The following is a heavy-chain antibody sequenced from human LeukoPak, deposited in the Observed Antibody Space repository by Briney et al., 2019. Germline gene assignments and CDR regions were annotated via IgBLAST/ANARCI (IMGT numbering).Heavy chain of an antibody. V-gene: IGHV3-33*01. CDR3: PSGRGGSEGINYFDD. J-gene: IGHJ4*02. D-gene: IGHD2-15*01. Sequence: AGSLTLSCAASGLTFRSYGMHWVRQAPGKGLEWVAVIKYDGSNKYYADSVKGRFSISRVNSKNTLYLQMNSLRGDDTAVYYCPSGRGGSEGINYFDDWGEGTLVAVSS. CDR1: GLTFRSYG. CDR2: IKYDGSNK.